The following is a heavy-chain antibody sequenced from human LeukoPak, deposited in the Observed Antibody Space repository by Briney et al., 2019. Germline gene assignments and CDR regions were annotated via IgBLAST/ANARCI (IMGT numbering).Heavy chain of an antibody. D-gene: IGHD6-6*01. CDR3: ARGPNSNWSGLDF. J-gene: IGHJ4*02. CDR2: ISYDGSNE. Sequence: AGGSLRLSCAASGFTFSTYGMHWVRQAPGKGLEWVAVISYDGSNEYYADSVKGRFTISRDNSKNTLYLQVNNLRAEDTAVYYCARGPNSNWSGLDFWGQGTLLTVSS. CDR1: GFTFSTYG. V-gene: IGHV3-30*03.